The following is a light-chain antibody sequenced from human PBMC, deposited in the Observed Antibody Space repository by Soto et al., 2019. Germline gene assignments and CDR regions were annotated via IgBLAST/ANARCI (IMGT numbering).Light chain of an antibody. Sequence: DIQMTQSPSTLSASVGDRVTITCRASQNINDWLAWFQQKPGKAPKVLIYQASNVENGVPSRFSGSGSGTEFTLTISSLQSDDFATYYCQHYDGSSWTFGQGTKVEV. CDR1: QNINDW. CDR2: QAS. J-gene: IGKJ1*01. CDR3: QHYDGSSWT. V-gene: IGKV1-5*03.